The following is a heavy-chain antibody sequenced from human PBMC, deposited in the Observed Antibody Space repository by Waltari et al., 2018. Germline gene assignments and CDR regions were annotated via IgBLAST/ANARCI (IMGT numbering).Heavy chain of an antibody. D-gene: IGHD3-16*02. CDR1: GGSFGSFW. Sequence: QVQLQQWGAGVLKPSETLSLTCVVNGGSFGSFWWSWIRQPPGKGLQWIDEIDQSDHPNYKPSLTSRVTISIDTSKNQYYLNLRSVAAADTAVYYCARHRHPGHSFDIWGQGASVLVSS. CDR2: IDQSDHP. V-gene: IGHV4-34*02. J-gene: IGHJ3*02. CDR3: ARHRHPGHSFDI.